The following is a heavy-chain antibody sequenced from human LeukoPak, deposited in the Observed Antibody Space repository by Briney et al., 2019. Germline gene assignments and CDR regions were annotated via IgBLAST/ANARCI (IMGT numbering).Heavy chain of an antibody. J-gene: IGHJ4*02. Sequence: GGSLRLSCAASGFTFSSYGMHWVRQAPGKGLEWVSGISPSGDITHYADSVKGRFTISRDNSKNTLYLEVISLTAEDTAVYYCAKDDAWLRFGEWSQGTLVTVSS. CDR1: GFTFSSYG. CDR3: AKDDAWLRFGE. CDR2: ISPSGDIT. V-gene: IGHV3-23*01. D-gene: IGHD3-10*01.